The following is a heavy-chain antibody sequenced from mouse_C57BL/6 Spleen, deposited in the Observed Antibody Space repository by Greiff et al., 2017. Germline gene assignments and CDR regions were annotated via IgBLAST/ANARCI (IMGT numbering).Heavy chain of an antibody. CDR2: INPSSGYT. Sequence: QVQLQQSGAELARPGASVKMSCKASGYTFTSYTMHWVKQRPGQGLDWIGYINPSSGYTKYNQKFKDKATLTTDKSSSTAYMQLSSLTSEDSAVYYCARDGSSYLDYWGQGTTLTVSS. J-gene: IGHJ2*01. CDR3: ARDGSSYLDY. V-gene: IGHV1-4*01. D-gene: IGHD1-1*01. CDR1: GYTFTSYT.